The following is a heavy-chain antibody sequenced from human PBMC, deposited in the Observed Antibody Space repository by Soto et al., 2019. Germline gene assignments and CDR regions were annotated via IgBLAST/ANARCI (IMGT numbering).Heavy chain of an antibody. J-gene: IGHJ4*02. D-gene: IGHD1-7*01. Sequence: GASVKVSCKASGGTFSNYVVNWVRQAPGQGLEWMGRIIPISGAANYAQKFQGRVTITADKSTSTSYMELSSLSSEDTAVYYCARDMTRTVVSYFDFWCQGTLVTVSS. CDR1: GGTFSNYV. V-gene: IGHV1-69*06. CDR3: ARDMTRTVVSYFDF. CDR2: IIPISGAA.